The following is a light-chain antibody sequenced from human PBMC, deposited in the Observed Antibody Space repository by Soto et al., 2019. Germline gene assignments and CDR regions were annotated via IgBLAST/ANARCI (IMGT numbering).Light chain of an antibody. J-gene: IGKJ3*01. CDR2: AAS. CDR3: HQSYTTLFT. V-gene: IGKV1-39*01. Sequence: DIQMTQSPSSLSASVGDRVTITCRASQSISNYLNWYQQKPGKAPKLLIYAASSLQSGVPSRFSGSGSGTDFTLTISSLQPEDFATDSCHQSYTTLFTFGPGTNVDI. CDR1: QSISNY.